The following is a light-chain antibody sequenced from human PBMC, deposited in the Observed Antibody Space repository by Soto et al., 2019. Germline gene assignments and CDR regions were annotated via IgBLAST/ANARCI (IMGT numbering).Light chain of an antibody. Sequence: EIVMTQSPATLSVSPGERATLSCRASQTVSSNLAWYQQKPGQAPRLLIYDASTRATGIPVRFRGSGSGTEFTLTLSSLQAEDSAFYYCLQYNKWLALTVGRGNKVEIQ. CDR1: QTVSSN. CDR3: LQYNKWLALT. V-gene: IGKV3-15*01. CDR2: DAS. J-gene: IGKJ4*01.